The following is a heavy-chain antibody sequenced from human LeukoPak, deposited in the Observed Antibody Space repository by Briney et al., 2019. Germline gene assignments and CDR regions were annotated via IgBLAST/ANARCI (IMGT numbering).Heavy chain of an antibody. CDR3: AKVGPPGILEWLLYRYWFDP. V-gene: IGHV3-23*01. CDR1: GFTFSSYA. J-gene: IGHJ5*02. Sequence: QPGGSLRLSCAASGFTFSSYAMSWVRQAPGKGLEWVSAISGSGGSTYYADSVKGRFTISRDNSKNTLYLQMNSLRAEDTAVYYCAKVGPPGILEWLLYRYWFDPWGQGTLVTVSS. D-gene: IGHD3-3*01. CDR2: ISGSGGST.